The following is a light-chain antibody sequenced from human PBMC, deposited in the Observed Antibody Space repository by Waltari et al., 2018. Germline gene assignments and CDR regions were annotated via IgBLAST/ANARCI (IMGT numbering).Light chain of an antibody. J-gene: IGKJ2*03. Sequence: DIVMTQSPDSLAVSLGERDTINCKSSQNILYSHNNKNYLAWYQQRPGQPPKLLIYWASTRESGVPDRFSGSGSGTDFTLTISSLQAEDVAVYYCQQYYDTPYSFGQGTKLEIK. CDR3: QQYYDTPYS. CDR2: WAS. CDR1: QNILYSHNNKNY. V-gene: IGKV4-1*01.